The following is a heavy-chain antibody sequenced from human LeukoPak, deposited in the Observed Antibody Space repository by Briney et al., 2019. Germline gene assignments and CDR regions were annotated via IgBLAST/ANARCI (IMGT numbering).Heavy chain of an antibody. CDR2: INHSGST. D-gene: IGHD6-13*01. CDR3: AGQYSWGGYSSSWYNLDYMDV. J-gene: IGHJ6*03. Sequence: PSETLSLTCGVYGGSFRGYYWSWIRQPPGKGLEWIGEINHSGSTNYNPSLKSRVTISVDTSKNQFSLRLSSVTAADTAVYYCAGQYSWGGYSSSWYNLDYMDVWGKGTTVTISS. CDR1: GGSFRGYY. V-gene: IGHV4-34*01.